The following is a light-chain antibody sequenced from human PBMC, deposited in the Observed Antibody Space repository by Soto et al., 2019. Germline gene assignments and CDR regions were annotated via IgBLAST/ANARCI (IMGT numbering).Light chain of an antibody. Sequence: EIVLTQSPATLSLSPGERATLSCRASQSVSSYLAWYQQKPGQAPRLLIYDASNRATGIPARFSGSGSGTDFPRTISSLEPEDFAVYYCQQRSNWPRFTFGPGTKVDIK. CDR2: DAS. CDR3: QQRSNWPRFT. CDR1: QSVSSY. V-gene: IGKV3-11*01. J-gene: IGKJ3*01.